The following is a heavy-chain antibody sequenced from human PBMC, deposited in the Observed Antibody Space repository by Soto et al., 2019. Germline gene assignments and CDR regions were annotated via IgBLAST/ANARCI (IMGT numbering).Heavy chain of an antibody. V-gene: IGHV3-23*01. CDR1: GCTLSSYA. Sequence: GGSLRLSCAASGCTLSSYAMIWIRRAPGKGLEWVSAISGSGGSTYYADSVKGRFTISRDNSKNTLYLQMNSLRAEDTAVYYCAKIRVKGYCSGGSCYYFDYWGQGTLVTVSS. D-gene: IGHD2-15*01. J-gene: IGHJ4*02. CDR3: AKIRVKGYCSGGSCYYFDY. CDR2: ISGSGGST.